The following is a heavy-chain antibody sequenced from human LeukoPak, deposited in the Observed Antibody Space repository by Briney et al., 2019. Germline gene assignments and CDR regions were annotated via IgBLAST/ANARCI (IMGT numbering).Heavy chain of an antibody. CDR2: IYYSGST. D-gene: IGHD3-22*01. Sequence: SETLSLTCTVSGGSISSYYWSWIRQPPGKGLEWIGYIYYSGSTNYNPSLKSRVTISVDTSKNQFSLKLSSVTAADTAVYYCARYYYDSSGYYAFDYWGQGTLVTVSS. CDR3: ARYYYDSSGYYAFDY. V-gene: IGHV4-59*08. CDR1: GGSISSYY. J-gene: IGHJ4*02.